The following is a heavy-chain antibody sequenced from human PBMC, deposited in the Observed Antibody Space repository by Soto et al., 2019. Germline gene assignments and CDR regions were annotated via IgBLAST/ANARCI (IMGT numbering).Heavy chain of an antibody. CDR3: ARARWYDAFDV. CDR1: GFFISSGNY. J-gene: IGHJ3*01. Sequence: SETLSLTCAVSGFFISSGNYWGWMRKPPGKGVEWIGSIFHGGNTYYNPSLNSRVTISVDMSKNQFSLKLNSVTAADTAVYYCARARWYDAFDVWGQGTVVTVSS. D-gene: IGHD2-15*01. CDR2: IFHGGNT. V-gene: IGHV4-38-2*01.